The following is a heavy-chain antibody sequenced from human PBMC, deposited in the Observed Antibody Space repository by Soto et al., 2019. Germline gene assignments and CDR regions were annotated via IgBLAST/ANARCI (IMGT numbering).Heavy chain of an antibody. CDR3: ARPGVMITFGGVIVDAFDI. CDR2: IKQDGSEK. J-gene: IGHJ3*02. V-gene: IGHV3-7*01. Sequence: EVQLVESGGGLVQPGGSLRLSCAASGFTFSSYWMSWVRQAPGKGLEWVANIKQDGSEKYYVDSVEGGFTISRDNAKNSLYLQMNSLRAEETGVYYCARPGVMITFGGVIVDAFDIWGQGTMVTVSS. CDR1: GFTFSSYW. D-gene: IGHD3-16*02.